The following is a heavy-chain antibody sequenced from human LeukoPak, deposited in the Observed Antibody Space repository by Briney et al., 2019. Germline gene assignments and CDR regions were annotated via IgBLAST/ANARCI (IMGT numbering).Heavy chain of an antibody. Sequence: ASVKVSCKASGYTFTGYYMHWVRQAPGQGLEWVGWISAYNAYTNYTQKLQGRVTMTTDTSTSTAYMELRSLRSDDTAVYYCARPTVAGRRDWFDPWGQGTLVTVSS. D-gene: IGHD6-19*01. CDR1: GYTFTGYY. CDR2: ISAYNAYT. V-gene: IGHV1-18*04. J-gene: IGHJ5*02. CDR3: ARPTVAGRRDWFDP.